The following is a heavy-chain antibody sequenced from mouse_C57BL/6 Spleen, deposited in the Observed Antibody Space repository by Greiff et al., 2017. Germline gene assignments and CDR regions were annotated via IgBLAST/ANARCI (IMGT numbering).Heavy chain of an antibody. V-gene: IGHV1-15*01. CDR3: TRRNYGSSAWYYAMDY. J-gene: IGHJ4*01. Sequence: VQLQQSGAELVRPGASVTLSCKASGYTFTDYEMHWVKQTPVHGLEWIGAIDPETGGTAYNQKFKGKAILTADKSSSTAYMERSSRTSEDSAVYYCTRRNYGSSAWYYAMDYWGQGTSVTVSS. CDR1: GYTFTDYE. D-gene: IGHD1-1*01. CDR2: IDPETGGT.